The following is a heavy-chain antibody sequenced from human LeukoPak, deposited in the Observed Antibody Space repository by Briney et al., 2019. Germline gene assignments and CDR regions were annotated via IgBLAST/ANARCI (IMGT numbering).Heavy chain of an antibody. CDR2: IYYSGST. Sequence: SETLSLTCAVSGYSISSYYWSWIRQPPGKGLEWIGYIYYSGSTNYNPSLKSRVTISVDTSKNQFSLKLSSVTAADTAVYYCASAGLAGTMFDPWGQGTLVTVSS. J-gene: IGHJ5*02. CDR3: ASAGLAGTMFDP. D-gene: IGHD1-1*01. CDR1: GYSISSYY. V-gene: IGHV4-59*01.